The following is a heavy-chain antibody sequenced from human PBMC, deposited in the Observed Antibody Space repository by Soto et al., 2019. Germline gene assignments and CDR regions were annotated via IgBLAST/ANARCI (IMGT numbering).Heavy chain of an antibody. D-gene: IGHD1-20*01. J-gene: IGHJ6*03. CDR1: GFTFSNAW. CDR2: IKSKTDGGTT. CDR3: TTDIGITGKVYYYYYMDV. Sequence: GGSLRLSCAASGFTFSNAWMSWVRQAPGKGLEWVGRIKSKTDGGTTDYAAPVKGRFTISRDDSKNTLYLQMNSLKTEDTAVYYCTTDIGITGKVYYYYYMDVWGKGTTVTVSS. V-gene: IGHV3-15*01.